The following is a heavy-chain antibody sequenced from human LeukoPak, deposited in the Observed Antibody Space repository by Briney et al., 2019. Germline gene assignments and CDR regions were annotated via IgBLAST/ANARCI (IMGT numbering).Heavy chain of an antibody. Sequence: SGGSLRLSCAASGFTFSSYSMNWVRQAPGKGLEWVSSISSSSSYIYYADSVKGRFTISRDNAKNSLYLQMNSLRAEDTAVYYCARDKRYSSSWYGAFDIWGQGTMVTVSS. CDR1: GFTFSSYS. D-gene: IGHD6-13*01. V-gene: IGHV3-21*01. CDR2: ISSSSSYI. J-gene: IGHJ3*02. CDR3: ARDKRYSSSWYGAFDI.